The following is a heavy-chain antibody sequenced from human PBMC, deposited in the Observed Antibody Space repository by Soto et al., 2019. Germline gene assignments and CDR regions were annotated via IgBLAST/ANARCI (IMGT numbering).Heavy chain of an antibody. D-gene: IGHD3-9*01. J-gene: IGHJ4*02. CDR1: GYTFTSYA. V-gene: IGHV1-3*01. Sequence: QVQLVQSGAEVKKPGASVKVSCKASGYTFTSYAMHWVRQAPGQRLEWMGWINAGNGNTKYSQKFQGRVTITRDTSASTAYMELSRLRSEDTAVYYCARGTGYYPPFDYWGQRTLVTVSS. CDR3: ARGTGYYPPFDY. CDR2: INAGNGNT.